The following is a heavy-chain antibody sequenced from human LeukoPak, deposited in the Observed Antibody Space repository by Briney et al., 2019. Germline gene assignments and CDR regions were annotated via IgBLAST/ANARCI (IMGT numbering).Heavy chain of an antibody. CDR1: GGSISSSSYY. Sequence: PSETLSLTCTVSGGSISSSSYYWGWIRQPPGKGLEWIGSIYYSGSTYYNPSLKSRVTISVDTSKNQFSLKLSSVTAADTAVYYCVRLLLYYYDSSGYYHDAFDIWGLGTMVTVSS. D-gene: IGHD3-22*01. V-gene: IGHV4-39*01. CDR3: VRLLLYYYDSSGYYHDAFDI. J-gene: IGHJ3*02. CDR2: IYYSGST.